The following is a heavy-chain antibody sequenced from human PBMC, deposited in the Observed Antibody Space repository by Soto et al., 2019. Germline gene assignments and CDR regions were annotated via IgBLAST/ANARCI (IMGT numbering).Heavy chain of an antibody. CDR1: GGSISSYY. V-gene: IGHV4-59*01. CDR2: IYYSGST. CDR3: ARDLLSSGWTNYYYYGMDV. Sequence: QVQLQESGPGLVKPSETLSLTCTVSGGSISSYYWSWIRQPPGKGLEWIGYIYYSGSTNYNPSLXRRVTISVDTXXNXFXXKLSSVTAADTAVYYCARDLLSSGWTNYYYYGMDVWGQGTTVTVSS. J-gene: IGHJ6*02. D-gene: IGHD6-19*01.